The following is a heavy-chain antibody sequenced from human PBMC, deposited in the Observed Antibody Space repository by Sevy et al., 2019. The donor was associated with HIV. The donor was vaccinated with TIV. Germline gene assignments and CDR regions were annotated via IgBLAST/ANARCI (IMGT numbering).Heavy chain of an antibody. CDR1: GYTFTDYG. V-gene: IGHV1-18*01. D-gene: IGHD1-1*01. J-gene: IGHJ4*02. CDR2: ISTYNGNT. CDR3: ARDRNWPDY. Sequence: ASVKVSCKASGYTFTDYGIEWMRQAPGQGLEWMGWISTYNGNTNYSQKFQGRVTVTTDTSTKTVYLELRSLRSDDTAVYFCARDRNWPDYWGQGTLVTVSS.